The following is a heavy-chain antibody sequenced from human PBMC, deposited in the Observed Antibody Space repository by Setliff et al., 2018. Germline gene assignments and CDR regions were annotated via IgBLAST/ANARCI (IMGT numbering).Heavy chain of an antibody. J-gene: IGHJ4*02. CDR2: INPNSGGT. Sequence: EASVKVSCKASGYAFTGYYIHWARQAPGQGLEWMGRINPNSGGTNYAQKFQGRVTMARDTSISTAYMELSRLTSDDTAVYYCAKDGGEVYWGQGTLVTVSS. CDR3: AKDGGEVY. V-gene: IGHV1-2*06. CDR1: GYAFTGYY. D-gene: IGHD2-21*01.